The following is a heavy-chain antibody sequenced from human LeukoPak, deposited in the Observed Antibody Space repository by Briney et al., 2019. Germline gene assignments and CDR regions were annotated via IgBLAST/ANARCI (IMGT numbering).Heavy chain of an antibody. CDR2: IYTRGST. CDR1: GGSISSYY. D-gene: IGHD1-14*01. Sequence: PSETLSLTCTVSGGSISSYYWSWIRQPPGKGLEWIGYIYTRGSTNYNPSLKSRVTISVDTSKNQFSLKLSSVTAADTAVYYCARLPGGAFDIWGQGTMVTVSS. J-gene: IGHJ3*02. V-gene: IGHV4-4*09. CDR3: ARLPGGAFDI.